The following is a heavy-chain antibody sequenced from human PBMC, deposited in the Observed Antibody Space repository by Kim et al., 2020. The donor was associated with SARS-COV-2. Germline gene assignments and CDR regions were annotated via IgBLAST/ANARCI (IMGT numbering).Heavy chain of an antibody. D-gene: IGHD2-2*01. CDR3: AKALVVSSTSFDEPVYYFDY. Sequence: GGSLRLSCAASGFTFDDYAMHWVRQAPGKGLEWVSGISWNSGSIGYADSVKGRFTISRDNAKNSLYLQMNSLRAEDTALYYCAKALVVSSTSFDEPVYYFDYWGQGTLVTVSS. J-gene: IGHJ4*02. V-gene: IGHV3-9*01. CDR1: GFTFDDYA. CDR2: ISWNSGSI.